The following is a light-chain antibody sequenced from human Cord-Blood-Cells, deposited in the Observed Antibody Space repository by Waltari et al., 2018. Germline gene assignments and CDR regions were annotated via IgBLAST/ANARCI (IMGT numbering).Light chain of an antibody. CDR3: SSYTSSSTLYV. J-gene: IGLJ1*01. CDR2: EVS. CDR1: RSDVGGYTY. V-gene: IGLV2-14*01. Sequence: QSALTQPASVSGSPGQSITISCTGTRSDVGGYTYVSRYQQHPGKAPKLMIYEVSNRPSGVSNRFSGSKSGNTASLTISGLQAEDEADYYCSSYTSSSTLYVFGTGTKVTVL.